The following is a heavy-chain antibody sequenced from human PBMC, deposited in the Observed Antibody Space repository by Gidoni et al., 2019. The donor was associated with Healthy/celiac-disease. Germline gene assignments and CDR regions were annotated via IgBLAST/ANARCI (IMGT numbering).Heavy chain of an antibody. J-gene: IGHJ5*02. D-gene: IGHD5-12*01. Sequence: EVQLVESGGGLVQPGRSLRLSCAASGFTFDDYAMHWVRQAPGKGLEWVSGISWNSGSIGYADSVKGRFTISRDNAKNSLYLQMNSLRAEDTALYYCAKDYSRSGYVSDKSWFDPWGQGTLVTVSS. CDR2: ISWNSGSI. CDR1: GFTFDDYA. V-gene: IGHV3-9*01. CDR3: AKDYSRSGYVSDKSWFDP.